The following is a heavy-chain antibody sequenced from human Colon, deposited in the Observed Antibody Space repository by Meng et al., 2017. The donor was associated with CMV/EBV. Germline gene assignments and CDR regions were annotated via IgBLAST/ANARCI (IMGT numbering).Heavy chain of an antibody. J-gene: IGHJ5*02. CDR2: IIPILGIA. CDR3: ARDTLGAARLRWFDP. D-gene: IGHD6-6*01. V-gene: IGHV1-69*10. Sequence: SGGTFSSYALSWVRQAPGQGLEWMGGIIPILGIANYAQKFQGRVTITADKSTSTAYMELSSLRSEDTAVYYCARDTLGAARLRWFDPWGQGTLVTVSS. CDR1: GGTFSSYA.